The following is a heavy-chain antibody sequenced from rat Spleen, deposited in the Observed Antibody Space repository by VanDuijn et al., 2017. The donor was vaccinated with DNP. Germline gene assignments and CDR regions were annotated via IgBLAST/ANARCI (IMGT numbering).Heavy chain of an antibody. Sequence: EVQLVESGGGLVQPGRSLKLSCVASGFTFNNYWMTWIRQAPGKGLEWVASITNTGGSTYYLDSVKGRFTISRDNAKSTLYLQMNSLRSEDTATYYCARSDGGYYFDYWGQGVMVTVSS. CDR3: ARSDGGYYFDY. CDR1: GFTFNNYW. J-gene: IGHJ2*01. V-gene: IGHV5-31*01. CDR2: ITNTGGST. D-gene: IGHD1-11*01.